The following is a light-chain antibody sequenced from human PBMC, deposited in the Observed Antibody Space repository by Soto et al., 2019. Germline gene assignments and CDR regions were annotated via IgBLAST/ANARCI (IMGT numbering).Light chain of an antibody. Sequence: EILLTQSPGTLSLSPGERATLSCRASQSVSSSYLAWYQQKPGQAPRLLIYGASSRATGIPDRFSGSGSGTDFTLTISRLEPEDFAVYYCQQYGSSPLVTFGGGTKVEIK. V-gene: IGKV3-20*01. CDR3: QQYGSSPLVT. CDR2: GAS. CDR1: QSVSSSY. J-gene: IGKJ4*01.